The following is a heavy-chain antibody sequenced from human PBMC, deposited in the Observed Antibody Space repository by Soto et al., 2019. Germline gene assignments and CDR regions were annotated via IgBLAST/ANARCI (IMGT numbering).Heavy chain of an antibody. CDR1: GFTFNNYA. J-gene: IGHJ4*02. CDR3: AKRVLAGYSSGFDY. V-gene: IGHV3-23*01. D-gene: IGHD6-19*01. CDR2: ISAGGSKT. Sequence: EGQLLYSGGGLVQPGGSLRLSCAASGFTFNNYAMSWVRQAPGKGLEWLGGISAGGSKTYYADSVKGRFTISRDNSRNTLSLQMNSLRDEDTALYYCAKRVLAGYSSGFDYWGQGSLVTVSS.